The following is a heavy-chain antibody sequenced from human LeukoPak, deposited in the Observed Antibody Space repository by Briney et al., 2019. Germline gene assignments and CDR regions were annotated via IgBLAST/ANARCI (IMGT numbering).Heavy chain of an antibody. J-gene: IGHJ4*02. Sequence: GGSLGLSCAASGFTFSSYVMHWVRQAPGKGLEWVSIISGIGDITYYADSVKGRFTISRDNSKNTLYLQIDSLGAEDTAIYYCAKGASGYSFDYWGQGTLVTVSS. CDR1: GFTFSSYV. V-gene: IGHV3-23*01. CDR2: ISGIGDIT. CDR3: AKGASGYSFDY. D-gene: IGHD5-12*01.